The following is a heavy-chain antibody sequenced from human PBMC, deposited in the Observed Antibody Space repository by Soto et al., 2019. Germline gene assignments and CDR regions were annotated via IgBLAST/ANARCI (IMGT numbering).Heavy chain of an antibody. CDR2: IYYRGST. Sequence: QLQLQESGPGLVKPSETLSLTCTVSGGSISSSSYYWGWIRQPPGKGLEWIGSIYYRGSTYYNPSRKSRVTISVDTSKNQFSLKLSSVTAADTAVYYCARPYYDSSGYYLHWGQGTLVTVSS. J-gene: IGHJ4*02. CDR1: GGSISSSSYY. V-gene: IGHV4-39*01. D-gene: IGHD3-22*01. CDR3: ARPYYDSSGYYLH.